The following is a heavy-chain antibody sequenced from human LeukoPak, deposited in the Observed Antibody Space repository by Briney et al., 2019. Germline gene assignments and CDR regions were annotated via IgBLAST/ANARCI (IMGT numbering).Heavy chain of an antibody. V-gene: IGHV1-2*02. Sequence: ASVKVSCKASGYTFTGYYMHWVRHAPGQGLEWMGWINPNSGGTNYAQKFQGRVTMTRDTSISTAYMELSRLRSDDTAVYYCATDIVVVPAAMPASDPWGQGTLVTVSS. D-gene: IGHD2-2*01. CDR2: INPNSGGT. J-gene: IGHJ5*02. CDR1: GYTFTGYY. CDR3: ATDIVVVPAAMPASDP.